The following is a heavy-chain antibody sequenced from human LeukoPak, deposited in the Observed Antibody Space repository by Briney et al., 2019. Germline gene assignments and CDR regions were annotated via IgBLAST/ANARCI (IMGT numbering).Heavy chain of an antibody. J-gene: IGHJ4*02. D-gene: IGHD3-16*02. CDR2: ISYDGSNK. CDR3: AREYYDYVWGSYRSFDY. Sequence: PGGSLRLSCAASGFTFSSYAMHWVRQAPGKGLEWVAVISYDGSNKYYADSVKGRFTISRDNSKNTLYLQMNSLRAEDTAVYYCAREYYDYVWGSYRSFDYWGQGTLVTVSS. V-gene: IGHV3-30-3*01. CDR1: GFTFSSYA.